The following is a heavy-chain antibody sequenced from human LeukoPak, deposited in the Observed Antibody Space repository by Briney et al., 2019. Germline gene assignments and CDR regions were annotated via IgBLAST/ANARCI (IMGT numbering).Heavy chain of an antibody. CDR2: INSDGSST. CDR1: GFTFSSYW. Sequence: GGSLRLSCAASGFTFSSYWMHWVRQAPGKGLVWVSRINSDGSSTSYADSVKGRFTISRDNAKNTLYLQTNSLRAEDTAVYYCARKKGYYYDSSGEFDIWGQGTMVTVSS. V-gene: IGHV3-74*01. J-gene: IGHJ3*02. D-gene: IGHD3-22*01. CDR3: ARKKGYYYDSSGEFDI.